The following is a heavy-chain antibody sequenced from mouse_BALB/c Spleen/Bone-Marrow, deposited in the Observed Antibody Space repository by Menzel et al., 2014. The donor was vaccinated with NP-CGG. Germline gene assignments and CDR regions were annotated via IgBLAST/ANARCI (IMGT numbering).Heavy chain of an antibody. D-gene: IGHD4-1*01. Sequence: QVQLQQSGAALVRPGTSVKVSCKASGYAFTNYLIDWVKQRPGQGLEWIGVINPGSGGTTYNEKFKGRTTLTADKPSNTAYMQLSSLTSDDSAVYFCATNWGDYWGQGTTLTVAS. J-gene: IGHJ2*01. CDR3: ATNWGDY. CDR1: GYAFTNYL. V-gene: IGHV1-54*01. CDR2: INPGSGGT.